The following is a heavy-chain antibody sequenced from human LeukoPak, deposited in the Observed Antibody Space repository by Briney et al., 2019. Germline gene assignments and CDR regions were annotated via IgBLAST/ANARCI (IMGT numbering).Heavy chain of an antibody. J-gene: IGHJ6*02. D-gene: IGHD6-19*01. CDR3: ARVYSSGWYYYYGMDV. Sequence: SETLSLTCSVSGDSISSYYWSWIRQPPGKGLEWIGSIYYSGTTNYNPSLKSRVTISVDTSKNQFSLKLSSVTAADTAVYYCARVYSSGWYYYYGMDVWGQGTTVTVSS. CDR2: IYYSGTT. V-gene: IGHV4-59*01. CDR1: GDSISSYY.